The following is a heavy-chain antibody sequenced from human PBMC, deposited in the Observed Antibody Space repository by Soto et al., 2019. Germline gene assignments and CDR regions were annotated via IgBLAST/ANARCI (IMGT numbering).Heavy chain of an antibody. CDR1: GYRFTSYW. Sequence: GESLKISCQGSGYRFTSYWIGLVRQMPGKGLEWMGIIYPGDSDTRYSPSFQGQVTISADKSISTAYLQWSSLKASDTAMYYCARQALITGTSYYYGMDVWGQGTTVTVSS. D-gene: IGHD1-20*01. CDR3: ARQALITGTSYYYGMDV. J-gene: IGHJ6*02. V-gene: IGHV5-51*01. CDR2: IYPGDSDT.